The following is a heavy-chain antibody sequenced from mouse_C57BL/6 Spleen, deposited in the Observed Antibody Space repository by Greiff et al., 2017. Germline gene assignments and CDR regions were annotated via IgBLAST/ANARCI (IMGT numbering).Heavy chain of an antibody. V-gene: IGHV1-55*01. CDR2: IYPGSGST. D-gene: IGHD1-1*01. CDR1: GYTFTSYW. J-gene: IGHJ1*03. CDR3: ARGISTVVATAYWYFDV. Sequence: QVQLQQPGAELVKPGASVKMSCKASGYTFTSYWITWVKQRPGQGLEWIGDIYPGSGSTNYNEKFKSKATLTVDTSSSTAYMQLSSLTSEDSAVYYGARGISTVVATAYWYFDVWGTGTTVTVSS.